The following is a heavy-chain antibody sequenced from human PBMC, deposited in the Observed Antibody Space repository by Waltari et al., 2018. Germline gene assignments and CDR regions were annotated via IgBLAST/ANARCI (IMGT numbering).Heavy chain of an antibody. J-gene: IGHJ4*02. CDR2: IYYSGST. Sequence: QLQLQESGPGLVKPSETLSLTCTVSGGSISSSSYYWGWIRQPPGKGLEWIGSIYYSGSTYSNPSLNSRVTISVDTSKNQFSLKLSSVTAADTAVYYCARLGRGDYGYYFDYWGQGTLVTVSS. CDR3: ARLGRGDYGYYFDY. CDR1: GGSISSSSYY. D-gene: IGHD4-17*01. V-gene: IGHV4-39*01.